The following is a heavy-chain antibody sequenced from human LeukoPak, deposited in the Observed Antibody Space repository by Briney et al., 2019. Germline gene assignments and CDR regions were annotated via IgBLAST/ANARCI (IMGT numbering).Heavy chain of an antibody. D-gene: IGHD6-19*01. CDR2: IYTSGST. CDR1: GGSLSSYY. V-gene: IGHV4-4*07. Sequence: PSETLSLTCPVSGGSLSSYYWRWIRQPAARGREWIGRIYTSGSTNYNPSLKSRVTMSADTSKNQFSLKLSSVTAADTAVYYRARGSSGWDNGGGYNWFDPWGQGTLVTVSS. CDR3: ARGSSGWDNGGGYNWFDP. J-gene: IGHJ5*02.